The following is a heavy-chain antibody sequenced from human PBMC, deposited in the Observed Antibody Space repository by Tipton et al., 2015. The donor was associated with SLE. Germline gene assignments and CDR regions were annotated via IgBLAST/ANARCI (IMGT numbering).Heavy chain of an antibody. CDR2: IYPADSDT. J-gene: IGHJ4*02. D-gene: IGHD4-17*01. V-gene: IGHV5-51*01. CDR3: ARPTMTIVTSYSDY. CDR1: GYTFATYW. Sequence: QLVQSGEEVKKAGESLKISCKGSGYTFATYWIGWVRKILGKGLEWMGIIYPADSDTRYSPSFQGQVTISVDRSIDTAYLQWSSLKASDTAMYYCARPTMTIVTSYSDYWGQGTLVTVSS.